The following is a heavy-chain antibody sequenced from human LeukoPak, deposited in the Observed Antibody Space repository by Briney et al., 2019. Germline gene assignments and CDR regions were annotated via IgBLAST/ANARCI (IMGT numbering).Heavy chain of an antibody. CDR3: ARATTASDVQH. D-gene: IGHD4-11*01. Sequence: ASVKVSCKASGYTFTSYDINWVRQATGQGLEWMGWMNPNSGNTGYAQKFRGRVTMTRNTSISTAYMELSSLRSEDTAVYYCARATTASDVQHWGQGTLVTVSS. CDR2: MNPNSGNT. V-gene: IGHV1-8*01. CDR1: GYTFTSYD. J-gene: IGHJ1*01.